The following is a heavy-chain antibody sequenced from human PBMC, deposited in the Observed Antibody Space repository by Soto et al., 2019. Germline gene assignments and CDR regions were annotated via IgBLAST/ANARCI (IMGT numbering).Heavy chain of an antibody. V-gene: IGHV3-33*01. Sequence: QVQLVESGGGVVQPGRSLRLSCAASGFTFSSYGMHWVRQAPGKGLEWVAVIWYDGNNKYYADSVKGRFTISRDNSKKTLNLQMNSLRAEDTAVYYCARGHYYGSGSYIHYGMDVWGQGTTVTVSS. CDR3: ARGHYYGSGSYIHYGMDV. D-gene: IGHD3-10*01. CDR1: GFTFSSYG. J-gene: IGHJ6*02. CDR2: IWYDGNNK.